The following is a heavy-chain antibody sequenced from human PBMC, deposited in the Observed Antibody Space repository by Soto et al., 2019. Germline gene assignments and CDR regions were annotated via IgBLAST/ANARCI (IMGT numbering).Heavy chain of an antibody. CDR1: GFTFSTAW. CDR2: IKAGGTT. V-gene: IGHV3-15*07. CDR3: TGEDSNGYYYGAFDD. D-gene: IGHD3-22*01. Sequence: GGSLRLSCAASGFTFSTAWMTWVRQAPGKGLEWVGRIKAGGTTDYAAPVKGRFTISRDDSQNTVYLQMDSLKTEDTGVYFCTGEDSNGYYYGAFDDWGQGIQVTVAS. J-gene: IGHJ4*02.